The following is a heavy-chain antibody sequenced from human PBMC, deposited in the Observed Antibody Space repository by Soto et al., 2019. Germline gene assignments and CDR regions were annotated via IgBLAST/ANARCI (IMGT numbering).Heavy chain of an antibody. CDR2: INSGSGTI. Sequence: EVQLVESGGGLIQPGGSLRLSCVVSGLTFTGYSMNWVRQAPGKGLEWVSYINSGSGTIFYADSVKGRFTISRDNAKNSLYLEMYRLRDEDTAVYYCARVWGATMATMYFDPWGQGTLVTVSS. CDR3: ARVWGATMATMYFDP. CDR1: GLTFTGYS. V-gene: IGHV3-48*02. J-gene: IGHJ4*02. D-gene: IGHD5-12*01.